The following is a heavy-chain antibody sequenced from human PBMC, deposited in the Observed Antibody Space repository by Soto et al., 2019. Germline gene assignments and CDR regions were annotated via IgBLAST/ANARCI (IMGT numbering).Heavy chain of an antibody. Sequence: QVQLVESGAGVKKPGSSVKLSCKASGVTFSSYAISWVRQAPGQGLEWMGGIIPISCRVNYAQNFQGRVTITADESPSTVYVDLSSLRSEDTAVYYCARGGLSAGATDRFDPWGQGTLVTVSS. V-gene: IGHV1-69*01. D-gene: IGHD6-13*01. CDR1: GVTFSSYA. J-gene: IGHJ5*02. CDR3: ARGGLSAGATDRFDP. CDR2: IIPISCRV.